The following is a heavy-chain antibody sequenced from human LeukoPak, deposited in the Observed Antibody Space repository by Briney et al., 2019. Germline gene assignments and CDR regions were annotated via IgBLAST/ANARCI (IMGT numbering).Heavy chain of an antibody. J-gene: IGHJ4*02. D-gene: IGHD2/OR15-2a*01. CDR3: GKGPPEYGFGC. CDR2: ITSNSDST. Sequence: GGSLRLSCAASGFTFSTYSMSWVRQAPGKGLEWVSAITSNSDSTYYADSVKGRFTVSRDNSKKTLYLQMNSLRDEDTAVYYCGKGPPEYGFGCWGQGTLVTVSS. CDR1: GFTFSTYS. V-gene: IGHV3-23*01.